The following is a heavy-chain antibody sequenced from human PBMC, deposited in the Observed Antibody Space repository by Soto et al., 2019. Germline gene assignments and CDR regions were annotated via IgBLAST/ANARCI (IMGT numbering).Heavy chain of an antibody. V-gene: IGHV5-10-1*01. D-gene: IGHD7-27*01. CDR1: GYSFTSYW. Sequence: GESLKIYCKGSGYSFTSYWISWVRQMPGKGLEWMGRIDPSDSYTNYSPSFQGHVTISADKSISTAYLQWSSLKASDTAMYYCAIKMGISYYYGMDVWGQGTTVTVS. CDR2: IDPSDSYT. CDR3: AIKMGISYYYGMDV. J-gene: IGHJ6*02.